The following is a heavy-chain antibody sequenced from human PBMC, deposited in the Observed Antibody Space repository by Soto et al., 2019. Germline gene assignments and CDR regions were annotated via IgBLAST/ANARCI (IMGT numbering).Heavy chain of an antibody. CDR1: GFTFSNYG. D-gene: IGHD3-3*01. Sequence: PGGSLRLSCAASGFTFSNYGMHWVRQAPGKGLEWVAFISDDGSNKYYVDSMKGRFTMSRDNSKSTLYLQMNSLRVEDTAVYYCTKRRNVLRFLEWSSGMEVWGQGTTVTVSS. J-gene: IGHJ6*02. V-gene: IGHV3-30*18. CDR2: ISDDGSNK. CDR3: TKRRNVLRFLEWSSGMEV.